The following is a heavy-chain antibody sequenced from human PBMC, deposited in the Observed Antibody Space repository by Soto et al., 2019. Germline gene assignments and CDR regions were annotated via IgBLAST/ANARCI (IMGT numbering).Heavy chain of an antibody. CDR2: IIPIFGTA. D-gene: IGHD5-18*01. CDR3: ARDKGRGYSYGRYYYYGMDV. V-gene: IGHV1-69*01. CDR1: GGTFSSYA. Sequence: SVKGSCKASGGTFSSYAISWVRQAPVQGLEWMGGIIPIFGTANYAQKFQGRVTITADESTSTAYMELSSLRSEDTAVYYCARDKGRGYSYGRYYYYGMDVWGQGTTVTVSS. J-gene: IGHJ6*02.